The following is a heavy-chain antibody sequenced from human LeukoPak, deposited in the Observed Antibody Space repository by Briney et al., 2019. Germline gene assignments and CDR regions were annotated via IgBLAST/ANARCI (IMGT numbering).Heavy chain of an antibody. J-gene: IGHJ3*02. CDR3: ARGRFAHYYYDSSGQSPGYAFDI. D-gene: IGHD3-22*01. Sequence: SETLSLTCVVSGASIITSGCWTWVRQPPGKGLEWIGEIYYSGTTNYNPSLKSRVTISVDTSKNQFSLKLSSVTAADTAVYYCARGRFAHYYYDSSGQSPGYAFDIWGQGTMVTVSS. CDR1: GASIITSGC. CDR2: IYYSGTT. V-gene: IGHV4-4*02.